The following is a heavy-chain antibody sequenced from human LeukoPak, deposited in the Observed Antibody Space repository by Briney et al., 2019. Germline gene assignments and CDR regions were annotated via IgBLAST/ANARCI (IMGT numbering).Heavy chain of an antibody. D-gene: IGHD3-3*01. CDR3: ARVPAEEDYDFWSGYYTGRLSYFDY. CDR2: IYYTGST. CDR1: GGSINIYY. V-gene: IGHV4-59*01. J-gene: IGHJ4*02. Sequence: PSETLSLTCTVSGGSINIYYWSWIRQPPGKGLEWIGYIYYTGSTNYNPSLKSRVTISVDTSKNQFSLKLSSVTAADTAVYYCARVPAEEDYDFWSGYYTGRLSYFDYWGQGTLVTVSS.